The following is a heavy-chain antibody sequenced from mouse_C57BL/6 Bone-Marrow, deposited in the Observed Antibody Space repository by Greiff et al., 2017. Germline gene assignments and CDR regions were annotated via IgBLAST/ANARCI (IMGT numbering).Heavy chain of an antibody. Sequence: QVQLQQPGTELVKPGASVKLSCKASGYTFTSYWMHWVKQRPGQGLEWIGTINPSTGGTNYTEKFKRKATLTVDKSSSTAYMQLSSLTSEDSAVYYCRTDYFDYWGQGTTLTVSA. J-gene: IGHJ2*01. CDR2: INPSTGGT. V-gene: IGHV1-53*01. CDR3: RTDYFDY. CDR1: GYTFTSYW.